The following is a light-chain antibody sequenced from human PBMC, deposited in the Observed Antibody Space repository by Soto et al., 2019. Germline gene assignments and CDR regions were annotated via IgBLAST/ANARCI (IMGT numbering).Light chain of an antibody. Sequence: QSVLTQSPSASASLGASVKLTCTLSSGHSSYAIAWHQQQPEKGPRYLMKLNSDGSHSKGDGIPDRFSGSSSGAERYLTISXLXXXDEXXYYCQTWGTGTYVVFGGGTKLTVL. CDR2: LNSDGSH. J-gene: IGLJ2*01. CDR1: SGHSSYA. CDR3: QTWGTGTYVV. V-gene: IGLV4-69*01.